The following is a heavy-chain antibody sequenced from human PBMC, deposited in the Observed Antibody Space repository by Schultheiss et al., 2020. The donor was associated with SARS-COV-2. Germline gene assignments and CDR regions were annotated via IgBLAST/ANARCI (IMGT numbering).Heavy chain of an antibody. D-gene: IGHD1-26*01. V-gene: IGHV3-11*06. J-gene: IGHJ4*02. Sequence: GESMKISCAASGFTFSDYYMSWIRQAPGKGLEWVSSISSYSRYIYYADSVKGRFTISRDNAKNSLYLQMNSLRAEDTAVYYCARSLSGSYASAFGYWGQGTLVTVSS. CDR2: ISSYSRYI. CDR1: GFTFSDYY. CDR3: ARSLSGSYASAFGY.